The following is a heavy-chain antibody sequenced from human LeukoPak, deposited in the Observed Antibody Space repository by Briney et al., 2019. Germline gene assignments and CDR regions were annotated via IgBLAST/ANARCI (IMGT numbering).Heavy chain of an antibody. Sequence: SETLSLPFTVSGGSISSSYWSWIRPPAGKGLEWIGSIYTSGSTNYTPPLKRRVTMSGATSKNQFSLKLSSVTAADTAVYYCAGLGRGYSYGLYYFDYWGQGTLVTVSS. CDR3: AGLGRGYSYGLYYFDY. CDR1: GGSISSSY. V-gene: IGHV4-4*07. J-gene: IGHJ4*02. CDR2: IYTSGST. D-gene: IGHD5-18*01.